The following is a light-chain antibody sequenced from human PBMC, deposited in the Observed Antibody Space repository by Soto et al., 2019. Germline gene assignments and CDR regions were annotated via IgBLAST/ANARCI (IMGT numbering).Light chain of an antibody. CDR1: SSNIGKNS. CDR3: ATWDLTLSAGVL. Sequence: QSVLTQPPSVSAAPGQRVSISCSGGSSNIGKNSVSWYQQLPATAPKLLIYDDHQRPSGIPDRFSASKSGTSATLDITGLQPAYEADYYCATWDLTLSAGVLFGGGTKRTVL. CDR2: DDH. J-gene: IGLJ2*01. V-gene: IGLV1-51*01.